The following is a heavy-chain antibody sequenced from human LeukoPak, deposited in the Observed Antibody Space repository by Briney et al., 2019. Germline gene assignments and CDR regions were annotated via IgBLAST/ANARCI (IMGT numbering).Heavy chain of an antibody. V-gene: IGHV3-21*04. D-gene: IGHD3-22*01. CDR1: GFTFSSYW. CDR3: AKRGVVIRVILVGFHKQAYYFDS. CDR2: ISSSSSYI. Sequence: GGSLRLSCAASGFTFSSYWMSWVRQAPGKGLEWVSSISSSSSYIYYADSVKGRFTISRDNAKNSLYLQMNSLRAEDTTVYFCAKRGVVIRVILVGFHKQAYYFDSWGQGALVTVSS. J-gene: IGHJ4*02.